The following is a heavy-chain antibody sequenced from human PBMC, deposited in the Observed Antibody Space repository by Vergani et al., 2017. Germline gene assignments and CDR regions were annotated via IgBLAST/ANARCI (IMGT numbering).Heavy chain of an antibody. V-gene: IGHV1-69*09. CDR1: GGTFSSYT. J-gene: IGHJ4*02. Sequence: QVQLVQSGAEVKKPGSSVKVSCKASGGTFSSYTISWVRQAPGQGLEWMGRIIPNLGIANYAQKFQGRVTITADKSTSTAYMELSSLRSEDTAVYYCARAKAEYYYDSSGYTLDYWGQGTLVTVSS. D-gene: IGHD3-22*01. CDR2: IIPNLGIA. CDR3: ARAKAEYYYDSSGYTLDY.